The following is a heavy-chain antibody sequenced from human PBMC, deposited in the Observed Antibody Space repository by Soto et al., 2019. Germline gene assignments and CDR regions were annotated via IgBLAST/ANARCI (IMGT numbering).Heavy chain of an antibody. CDR2: IKSKSDGGTT. CDR3: ATDMTTISDLYYGMDV. Sequence: LRLSCAASGFTFSKAWMSWVRQAPGKGLEWVGRIKSKSDGGTTDYAAPVKGRFTISRDDSKNTLYLQMNSLKIEDTDVYYCATDMTTISDLYYGMDVWGQGTTVTVSS. CDR1: GFTFSKAW. D-gene: IGHD4-4*01. J-gene: IGHJ6*02. V-gene: IGHV3-15*01.